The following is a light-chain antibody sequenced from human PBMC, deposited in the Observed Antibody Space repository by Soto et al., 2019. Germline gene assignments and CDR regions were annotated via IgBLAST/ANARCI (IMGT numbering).Light chain of an antibody. CDR2: AAS. Sequence: IQMTQPPYSVSASVGDRVTISCQASQGISRSLAWYQQKPGKAPKLLIYAASSLQSGVPSRFSGSGFGTDFTLTISSLQPEDSAIYYCQQADTFPITFGQGTRLEI. CDR1: QGISRS. V-gene: IGKV1D-12*01. CDR3: QQADTFPIT. J-gene: IGKJ5*01.